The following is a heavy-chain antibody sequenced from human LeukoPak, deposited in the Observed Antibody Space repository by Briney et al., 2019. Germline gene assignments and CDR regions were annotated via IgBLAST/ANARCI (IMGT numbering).Heavy chain of an antibody. V-gene: IGHV3-15*01. CDR3: TTDRYYYDSSGYDAFDI. CDR1: GFTFSNAW. CDR2: IKSKTDGGTT. D-gene: IGHD3-22*01. J-gene: IGHJ3*02. Sequence: PGGSLRLSCAASGFTFSNAWMSWVRQAPGKGLEWGGRIKSKTDGGTTDYAAPVKGRFTISRDDSKNTLYLQMNSLKTEDTAVYYCTTDRYYYDSSGYDAFDIWGQGTMVTVSS.